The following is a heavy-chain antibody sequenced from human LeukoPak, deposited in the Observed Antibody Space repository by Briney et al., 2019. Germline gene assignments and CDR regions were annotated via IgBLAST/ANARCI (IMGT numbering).Heavy chain of an antibody. Sequence: SETLSLTCTVSGGSISSYYWSWIRQSPGKGLECIGYIHYTGSTNYNPSLKSRVTISVETSKNQFSLKLKSVTAADTAVYYCARGGYYGSGNDFRFDPWGQGTLVSVSS. J-gene: IGHJ5*02. D-gene: IGHD3-10*01. CDR2: IHYTGST. CDR1: GGSISSYY. V-gene: IGHV4-59*01. CDR3: ARGGYYGSGNDFRFDP.